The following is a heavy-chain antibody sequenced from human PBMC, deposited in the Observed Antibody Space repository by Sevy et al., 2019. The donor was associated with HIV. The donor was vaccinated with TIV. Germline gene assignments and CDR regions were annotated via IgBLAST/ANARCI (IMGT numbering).Heavy chain of an antibody. CDR1: GGSISSRSSY. J-gene: IGHJ5*02. D-gene: IGHD3-10*01. CDR2: IYYSGST. V-gene: IGHV4-39*01. CDR3: ASTRDYYGSGSSFSHWFDP. Sequence: SETLSLTCTVSGGSISSRSSYWGWIRQPPGKGLEWIGSIYYSGSTYSNPSLKSRLTISVDTSKNQFSLKLCSVTAADTAVYYCASTRDYYGSGSSFSHWFDPWGQGILVTVSS.